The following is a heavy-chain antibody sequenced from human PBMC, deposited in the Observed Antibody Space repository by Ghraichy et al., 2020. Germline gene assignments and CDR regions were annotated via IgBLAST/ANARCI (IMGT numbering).Heavy chain of an antibody. D-gene: IGHD6-13*01. CDR1: GDSVSSGGHY. J-gene: IGHJ5*02. Sequence: SETLSLTCSVSGDSVSSGGHYWSWVRQPPGKRLEYIGHVYSSGVANYNPSLKSRVTMSIDTSENQFSLKLISVTAADAAVYYCARGRISCDSSKCFLSWFEPWGQGTLVSVSS. V-gene: IGHV4-61*08. CDR2: VYSSGVA. CDR3: ARGRISCDSSKCFLSWFEP.